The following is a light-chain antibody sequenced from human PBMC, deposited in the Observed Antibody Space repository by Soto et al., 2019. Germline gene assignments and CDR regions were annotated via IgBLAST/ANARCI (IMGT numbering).Light chain of an antibody. J-gene: IGLJ2*01. CDR3: AAWDDSLNGPV. Sequence: QSVLTQPPSASGTPGQMITISCSGSSSNIGSNTVNWYQHLPGTAPRLLIYTNNQRPSGVPDRFSASKSGTSASLAVSGLQSEDEADYYCAAWDDSLNGPVFGGGTKLTVL. CDR2: TNN. V-gene: IGLV1-44*01. CDR1: SSNIGSNT.